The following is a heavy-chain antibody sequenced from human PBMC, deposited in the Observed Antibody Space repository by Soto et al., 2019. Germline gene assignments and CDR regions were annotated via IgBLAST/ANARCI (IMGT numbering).Heavy chain of an antibody. D-gene: IGHD2-15*01. CDR1: GGSISSYY. Sequence: SETLSLTCTVSGGSISSYYWSWIRQPPGKGLEWIGYIYYSGSTNYNPSLKSRVTISVDTSKNQFSLKLSSVTAADTAVYYCARDRAVVAAKRNYNWFDPWGQGTLVTVSS. CDR2: IYYSGST. J-gene: IGHJ5*02. V-gene: IGHV4-59*12. CDR3: ARDRAVVAAKRNYNWFDP.